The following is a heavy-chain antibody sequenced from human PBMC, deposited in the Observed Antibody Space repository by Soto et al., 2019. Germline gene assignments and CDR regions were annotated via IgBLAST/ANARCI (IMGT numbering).Heavy chain of an antibody. CDR1: GGSFSGYY. V-gene: IGHV4-34*01. Sequence: SETLSLTCAVYGGSFSGYYWSWIRQPPGKGLEWIGEINHSGSTNYNPSLKSRVTISVDTSKNQFSLKLSSVTAADTAVYYCARAPEDGFAFDIWGQGTMVTVSS. CDR2: INHSGST. J-gene: IGHJ3*02. CDR3: ARAPEDGFAFDI.